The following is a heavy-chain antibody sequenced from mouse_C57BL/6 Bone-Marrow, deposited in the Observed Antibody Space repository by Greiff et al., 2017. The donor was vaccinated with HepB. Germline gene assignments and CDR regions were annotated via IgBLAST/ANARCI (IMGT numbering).Heavy chain of an antibody. CDR3: ARKTAQATGFAY. CDR2: ISNGGGST. J-gene: IGHJ3*01. Sequence: EVKLVDSGGGLVQPGGSLKLSCAASGFTFSDYYMYWVRQTPEKRLEWVAYISNGGGSTYYPDTVKGRFTISRDNAKNTLYLQMSRLKSEDTAMYYCARKTAQATGFAYWGQGTLVTVSA. CDR1: GFTFSDYY. D-gene: IGHD3-2*02. V-gene: IGHV5-12*01.